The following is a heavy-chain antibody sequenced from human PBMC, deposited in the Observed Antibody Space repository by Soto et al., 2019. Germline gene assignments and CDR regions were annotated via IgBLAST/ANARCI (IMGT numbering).Heavy chain of an antibody. Sequence: ASVKVSCKASGGTFSSYAISWVRQAPGQGLEWMGGIIPIFGTANYAQKFQGRVTITADESTSTAYMELSSLRSEDTAVYYCASKTFNYCESSGYYCYCCYAFDIWGQGTMVTVSS. V-gene: IGHV1-69*13. J-gene: IGHJ3*02. CDR3: ASKTFNYCESSGYYCYCCYAFDI. D-gene: IGHD3-22*01. CDR1: GGTFSSYA. CDR2: IIPIFGTA.